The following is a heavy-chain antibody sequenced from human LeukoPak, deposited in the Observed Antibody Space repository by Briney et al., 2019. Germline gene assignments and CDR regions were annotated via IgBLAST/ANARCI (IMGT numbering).Heavy chain of an antibody. CDR1: GFTVSGNY. J-gene: IGHJ5*01. Sequence: GGSLRLSYAASGFTVSGNYMSWVRQAPGKGLEWVSVIYSGGNTYYADSVKGRFTISRDNSKSTLYLQMNSLRAEDTAVYYCAGAHSSSWSVFWGQGTLVTVSS. CDR2: IYSGGNT. CDR3: AGAHSSSWSVF. D-gene: IGHD6-13*01. V-gene: IGHV3-53*01.